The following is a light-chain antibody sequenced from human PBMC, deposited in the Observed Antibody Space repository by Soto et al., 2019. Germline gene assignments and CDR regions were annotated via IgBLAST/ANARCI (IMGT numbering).Light chain of an antibody. CDR3: QQHGSCHPD. J-gene: IGKJ4*01. CDR2: GAS. CDR1: QSVSSN. Sequence: DILVTQSPTTMTESPGERTIISFRASQSVSSNLAWYQQKPGQAPRLLIYGASTRATDIPPRFSGSGSGTEFTLTIYSLMSADFAVYYCQQHGSCHPDFGGGTKVDIK. V-gene: IGKV3-15*01.